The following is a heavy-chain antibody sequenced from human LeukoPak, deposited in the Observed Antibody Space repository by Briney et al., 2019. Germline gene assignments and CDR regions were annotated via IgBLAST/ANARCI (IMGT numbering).Heavy chain of an antibody. J-gene: IGHJ6*03. D-gene: IGHD2-2*02. CDR1: GYTFTSYY. CDR3: AREYCSRTSCYTGTHMDV. CDR2: INPSGGST. V-gene: IGHV1-46*01. Sequence: ASVKVCCKASGYTFTSYYMHWVRQAPGQGLEWMGIINPSGGSTSYAQKFQGRVTMTRDMSTSTVYMELSSLRSEDTAVYYCAREYCSRTSCYTGTHMDVWGKGTTVTVSS.